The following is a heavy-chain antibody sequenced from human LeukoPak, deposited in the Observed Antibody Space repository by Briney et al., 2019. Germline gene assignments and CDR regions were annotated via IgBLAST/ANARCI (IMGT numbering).Heavy chain of an antibody. CDR2: ISAYNGNT. J-gene: IGHJ4*02. CDR3: AREGSIYGDYGILYFDY. CDR1: GYTFPSYG. V-gene: IGHV1-18*01. D-gene: IGHD4-17*01. Sequence: ASVKVSCKASGYTFPSYGISWVRQAPGQGLEWMGWISAYNGNTNYAQKLQDRVSMTTDPSTSTAYMELRSLRSDDTAVYYCAREGSIYGDYGILYFDYWGQGTLVTVSS.